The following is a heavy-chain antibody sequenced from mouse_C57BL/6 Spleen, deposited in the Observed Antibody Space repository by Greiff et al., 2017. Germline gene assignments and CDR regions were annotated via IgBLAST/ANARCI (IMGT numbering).Heavy chain of an antibody. Sequence: VKLQESGAELMKPGASVKLSCKATGYTFTGYWIEWVKQRPGHGLEWIGEILPGSGSTNSNEKFKGKATFTADTSSNTAYMQLSSLTTEDSAIYYCARGGGFDYWGQGTTLTVSS. J-gene: IGHJ2*01. CDR1: GYTFTGYW. V-gene: IGHV1-9*01. CDR2: ILPGSGST. CDR3: ARGGGFDY.